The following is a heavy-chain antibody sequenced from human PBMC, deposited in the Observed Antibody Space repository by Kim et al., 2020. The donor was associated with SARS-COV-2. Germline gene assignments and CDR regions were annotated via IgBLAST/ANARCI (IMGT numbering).Heavy chain of an antibody. CDR1: GFTFSSYE. CDR3: ARGGYSSSKVYGMDV. CDR2: ISSSGSTI. Sequence: GGSLRLSCAXSGFTFSSYEMNWVRQAPGKGLEWVSYISSSGSTIYYADSVKGRFTISRDNAKNSLYLQMNSLRAEDTAVYYCARGGYSSSKVYGMDVWGQGTTVTVSS. V-gene: IGHV3-48*03. D-gene: IGHD6-13*01. J-gene: IGHJ6*02.